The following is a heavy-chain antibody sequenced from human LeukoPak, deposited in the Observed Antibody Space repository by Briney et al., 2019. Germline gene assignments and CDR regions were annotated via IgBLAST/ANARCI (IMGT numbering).Heavy chain of an antibody. CDR1: GFTFSTYA. Sequence: GGSLRLSCAASGFTFSTYAMSWVRQAPGKGLEWVSSISNSGGTTYYADSVKGRFTISRDNSRNTLVLQMNSLRAEDTAVYYCTTYYYDSSGCYYPYYFDYWGQGTLVTVSS. V-gene: IGHV3-23*01. D-gene: IGHD3-22*01. CDR3: TTYYYDSSGCYYPYYFDY. J-gene: IGHJ4*02. CDR2: ISNSGGTT.